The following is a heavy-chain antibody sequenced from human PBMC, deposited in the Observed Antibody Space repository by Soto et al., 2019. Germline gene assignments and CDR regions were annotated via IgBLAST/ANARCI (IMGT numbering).Heavy chain of an antibody. V-gene: IGHV4-4*02. CDR2: IYHSGRT. Sequence: QVQLQESGPGLLKPSGTLSLTCAVSGGSISSSDWWSWVRQPPGKGPEGIGEIYHSGRTNYNPSLQSRVTISVDKSKNQFSLKLSSVTAADTAVYHCARGSTGPSYYYGLDVWGQGTTVTVSS. CDR3: ARGSTGPSYYYGLDV. CDR1: GGSISSSDW. J-gene: IGHJ6*02.